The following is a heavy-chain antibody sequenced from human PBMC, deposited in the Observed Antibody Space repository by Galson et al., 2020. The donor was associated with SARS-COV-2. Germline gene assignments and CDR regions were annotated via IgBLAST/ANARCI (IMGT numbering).Heavy chain of an antibody. CDR2: ISHDATYK. Sequence: SCTASGFSFSYSGMHWVRQAPGKGLEWLAGISHDATYKDYGASVRGRFTISRDNARNTVYLQINSLRSEDTAVYYCAKGCTAGTYCFYIDHWGQGAPVTVSS. V-gene: IGHV3-30*18. CDR1: GFSFSYSG. J-gene: IGHJ4*02. D-gene: IGHD2-21*02. CDR3: AKGCTAGTYCFYIDH.